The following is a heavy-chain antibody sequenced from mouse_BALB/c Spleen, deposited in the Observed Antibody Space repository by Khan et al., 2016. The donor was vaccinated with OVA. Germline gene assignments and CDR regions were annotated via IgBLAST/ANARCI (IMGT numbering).Heavy chain of an antibody. J-gene: IGHJ3*01. V-gene: IGHV1-5*01. CDR3: TRGGYSSFAH. CDR1: GYSFTSYL. Sequence: EVQLQQSGTVLARPGASVKMSCKASGYSFTSYLIYWVKQRPGQGLEWIGGIYPGNSDTSYNQKFKDKATLTAGTSASTAYMELSSLTTEDSAVYYCTRGGYSSFAHWGQGTLVTVSA. CDR2: IYPGNSDT. D-gene: IGHD1-3*01.